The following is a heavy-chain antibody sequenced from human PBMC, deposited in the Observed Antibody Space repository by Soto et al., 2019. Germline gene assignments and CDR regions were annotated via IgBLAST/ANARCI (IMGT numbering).Heavy chain of an antibody. J-gene: IGHJ4*02. V-gene: IGHV4-34*01. D-gene: IGHD2-8*02. CDR1: GGSFSGYY. CDR3: ARDKSTGLFDY. CDR2: INHSGST. Sequence: SETLSLTCAVCGGSFSGYYWTWIRQPPGTGLEWIGEINHSGSTNYNPSLESRVTISVDTSKNQFSLKLTSVTAADTAVYYCARDKSTGLFDYWGQGTLVTVSS.